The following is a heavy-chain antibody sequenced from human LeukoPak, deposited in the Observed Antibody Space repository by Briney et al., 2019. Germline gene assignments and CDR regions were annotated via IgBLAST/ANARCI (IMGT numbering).Heavy chain of an antibody. J-gene: IGHJ5*02. CDR1: GGSISSYY. Sequence: PSETLSLTCTVSGGSISSYYWSWIRQPPGKGLEWIGYIYYSGSTNYNPSLKSRVTISVDTSKNQFSLKLSPVTAADTAVYYCARHSRGLLLWFGETEGWFDPWGQGTLVTVSS. CDR3: ARHSRGLLLWFGETEGWFDP. D-gene: IGHD3-10*01. V-gene: IGHV4-59*08. CDR2: IYYSGST.